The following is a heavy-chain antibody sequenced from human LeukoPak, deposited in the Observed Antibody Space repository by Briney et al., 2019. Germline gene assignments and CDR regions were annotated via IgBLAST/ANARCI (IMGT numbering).Heavy chain of an antibody. J-gene: IGHJ4*02. CDR3: ARSVSSRFTSPRRPYYFDS. D-gene: IGHD3-10*01. V-gene: IGHV3-23*01. Sequence: GGSLRLSCAASGFIFSTYAMSWVRQAPGKGLEWVSAISSSGGYTYFADSVKGRFTISRDNSKNTLYLQMNSLRAEDTAVYYCARSVSSRFTSPRRPYYFDSWGQGTLVTVSS. CDR1: GFIFSTYA. CDR2: ISSSGGYT.